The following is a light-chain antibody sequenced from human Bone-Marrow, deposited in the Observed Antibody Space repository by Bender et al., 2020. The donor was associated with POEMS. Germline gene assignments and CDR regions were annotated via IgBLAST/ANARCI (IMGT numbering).Light chain of an antibody. CDR1: SSNVGSNY. J-gene: IGLJ3*02. CDR3: AVWDDSLNGWV. Sequence: QSVLTQPPSASGTPGQRVTISCSGSSSNVGSNYVYWYQQFPGTAPKLLIYRNDQRPSGVPDRFSGSKSDTSASLAISGLQSEDEADYYCAVWDDSLNGWVFGGGTKLTVL. CDR2: RND. V-gene: IGLV1-47*01.